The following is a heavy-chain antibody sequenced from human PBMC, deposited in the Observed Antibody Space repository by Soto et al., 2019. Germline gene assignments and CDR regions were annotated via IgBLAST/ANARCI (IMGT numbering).Heavy chain of an antibody. D-gene: IGHD2-15*01. CDR3: ARARTLGYCSGGSCPHYYYYMAV. Sequence: ASVKVSCKASGYTFTSYGISWVRQAPGQGLEWMGWISAYNGNTNYAQKLQGRVTMTTDTSTSTAYMELRSLRSDDTAVYYCARARTLGYCSGGSCPHYYYYMAVWGKGTTVTVSS. CDR2: ISAYNGNT. CDR1: GYTFTSYG. J-gene: IGHJ6*03. V-gene: IGHV1-18*01.